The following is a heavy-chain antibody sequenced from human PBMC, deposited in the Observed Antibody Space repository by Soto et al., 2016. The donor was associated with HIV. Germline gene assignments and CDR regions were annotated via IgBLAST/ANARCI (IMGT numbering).Heavy chain of an antibody. CDR2: ISSSSSTI. V-gene: IGHV3-48*04. CDR1: GFTFSSYS. CDR3: ARELLLWFGDPDGMDV. D-gene: IGHD3-10*01. J-gene: IGHJ6*02. Sequence: EVQLVESGGGLVQPGGSLRLSCAASGFTFSSYSMNWVRQAPGKGLEWVSYISSSSSTIYYADSVKGRFTISRDNAKNSLYLQMNSLRAEDTAVYYCARELLLWFGDPDGMDVVGPKGPR.